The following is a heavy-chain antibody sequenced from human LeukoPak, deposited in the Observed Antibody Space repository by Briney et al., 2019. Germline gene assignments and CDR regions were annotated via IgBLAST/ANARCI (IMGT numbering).Heavy chain of an antibody. J-gene: IGHJ2*01. V-gene: IGHV3-30*03. CDR1: GFTFSSYG. Sequence: GGSLRLSCAASGFTFSSYGMHWVRQAPGKGLEWVAVISYDGSNKYYADSVKGRFTISRDNSKNTLYLQMNSLRAEDTAVYYCATVKVLPRGVAGPRWYFDLWGRGTLVTVSS. CDR2: ISYDGSNK. D-gene: IGHD6-19*01. CDR3: ATVKVLPRGVAGPRWYFDL.